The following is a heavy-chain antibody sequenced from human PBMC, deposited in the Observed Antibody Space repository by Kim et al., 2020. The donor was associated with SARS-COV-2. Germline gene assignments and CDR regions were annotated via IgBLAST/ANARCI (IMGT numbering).Heavy chain of an antibody. V-gene: IGHV3-15*01. Sequence: GGSLRLSCAASGFTFSNAWMSWVRQAPGKGLEWVGRIKSKTDGGTTDYAAPVKGRFTISRDDSKNTLYLQMNSLKTEDTAVYYCTTDSGYRYFDWLPFDYWGQGTLVTVSS. CDR1: GFTFSNAW. CDR3: TTDSGYRYFDWLPFDY. J-gene: IGHJ4*02. D-gene: IGHD3-9*01. CDR2: IKSKTDGGTT.